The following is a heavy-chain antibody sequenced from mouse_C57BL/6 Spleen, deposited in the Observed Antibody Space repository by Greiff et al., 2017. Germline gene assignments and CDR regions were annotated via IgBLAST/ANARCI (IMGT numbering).Heavy chain of an antibody. CDR1: GFTFSSYA. Sequence: EVQGVESGEGLVKPGGSLKLSCAASGFTFSSYAMSWVRQTPEKRLEWVAYISSGGDYIYYADTVKGRFTISRDNARNTLYLQMSSLKSEDTAMXYCTRDRTGFYAMDYWGQGTSVTVSS. V-gene: IGHV5-9-1*02. D-gene: IGHD4-1*01. J-gene: IGHJ4*01. CDR2: ISSGGDYI. CDR3: TRDRTGFYAMDY.